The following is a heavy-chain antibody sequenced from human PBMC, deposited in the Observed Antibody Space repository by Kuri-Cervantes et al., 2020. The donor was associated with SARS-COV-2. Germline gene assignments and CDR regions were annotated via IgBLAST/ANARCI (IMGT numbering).Heavy chain of an antibody. CDR1: GGTFSSYA. D-gene: IGHD6-19*01. CDR2: IIPIFGTA. J-gene: IGHJ3*02. V-gene: IGHV1-69*13. CDR3: ARPPAVGAVAGTEDAFDI. Sequence: SVKVSCKASGGTFSSYAISWVRQAPGQGLEWMGGIIPIFGTANYAQKFQGRVTITADESTSTAYMELSSLRPEDTAVYYCARPPAVGAVAGTEDAFDIWGQGTMVTVSS.